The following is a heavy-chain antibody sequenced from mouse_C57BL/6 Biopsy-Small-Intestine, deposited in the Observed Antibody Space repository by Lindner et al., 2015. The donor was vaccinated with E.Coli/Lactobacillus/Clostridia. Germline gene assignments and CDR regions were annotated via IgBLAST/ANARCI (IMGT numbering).Heavy chain of an antibody. Sequence: VQLQESGPELVKPGASVKIPCKASGYTFIDYNMDWVKQSHGKSPEWIGDINPNNGGTIYNQKFKDKATLTVDKSSSTAFIELRSLTSEDTAVYYCARAGTMDYWGQGTSVTVSS. CDR3: ARAGTMDY. CDR2: INPNNGGT. CDR1: GYTFIDYN. J-gene: IGHJ4*01. V-gene: IGHV1-18*01.